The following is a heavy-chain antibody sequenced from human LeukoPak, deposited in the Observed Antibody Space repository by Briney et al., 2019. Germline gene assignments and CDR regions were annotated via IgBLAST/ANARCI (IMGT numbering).Heavy chain of an antibody. CDR2: IYSDNT. CDR1: GFTVSSNS. J-gene: IGHJ3*02. Sequence: GGSLRLSCTVSGFTVSSNSMSWVRQAPGKGLEWVSFIYSDNTHYSDSVKGRFTISRDNAKNSLYLQMNSLRAEDTAVYYCARDRPAPYYYDSSGLTAFDIWGQGTMVTVSS. CDR3: ARDRPAPYYYDSSGLTAFDI. D-gene: IGHD3-22*01. V-gene: IGHV3-53*01.